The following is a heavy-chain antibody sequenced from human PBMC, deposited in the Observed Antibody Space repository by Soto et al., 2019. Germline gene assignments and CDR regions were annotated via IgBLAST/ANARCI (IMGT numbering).Heavy chain of an antibody. CDR2: IYTTGST. Sequence: SETLSLTCTVSGDSIGRGGYYWTWIRQHPGKGLEWIAYIYTTGSTYYNPSLKSRVGISVDTSKNQFSLKLSSVTAADTAVYYCARRIPVSGSFDYWGQGTLVPVSS. CDR1: GDSIGRGGYY. D-gene: IGHD6-19*01. CDR3: ARRIPVSGSFDY. V-gene: IGHV4-31*03. J-gene: IGHJ4*02.